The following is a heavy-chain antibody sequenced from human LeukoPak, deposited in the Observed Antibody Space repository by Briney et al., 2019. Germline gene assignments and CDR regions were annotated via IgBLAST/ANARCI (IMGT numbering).Heavy chain of an antibody. D-gene: IGHD5-18*01. CDR1: GFTFSSYA. Sequence: GGSLRLSCAAPGFTFSSYAMSWVRQAPGKGLEWVSAVTSNGGSTYYADSVRGRFAISRDNSKNTLYLQMISLRAEDTAVYYCAKDSDGYSYGFEDYWGQGTLVTVSS. V-gene: IGHV3-23*01. CDR2: VTSNGGST. CDR3: AKDSDGYSYGFEDY. J-gene: IGHJ4*02.